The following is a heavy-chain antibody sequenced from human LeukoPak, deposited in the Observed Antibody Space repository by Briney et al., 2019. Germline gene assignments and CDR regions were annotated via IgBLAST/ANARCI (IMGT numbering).Heavy chain of an antibody. CDR1: GFTFSSYS. CDR3: AREYCSSTSCSLVDF. D-gene: IGHD2-2*01. V-gene: IGHV3-21*01. CDR2: ISSSSSYI. Sequence: GGSLRLSCAASGFTFSSYSMNWVRQAPGKGLEWVSFISSSSSYIYYADSVKGRFTTSRDNAKSSVYLQMNSLRAEDTAVYYCAREYCSSTSCSLVDFWGQGTLVTVSS. J-gene: IGHJ4*02.